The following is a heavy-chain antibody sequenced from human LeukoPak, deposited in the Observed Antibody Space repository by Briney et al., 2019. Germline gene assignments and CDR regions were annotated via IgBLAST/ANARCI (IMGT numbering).Heavy chain of an antibody. CDR3: ARGENVLRFLDSNNWFDP. V-gene: IGHV1-2*02. D-gene: IGHD3-3*01. J-gene: IGHJ5*02. CDR1: GYTFTGYY. CDR2: INPNSGGT. Sequence: GASVKVSCKASGYTFTGYYMHWVRQAPGQGLEWMGWINPNSGGTNYAQKLQGRVTMTRDTSISTAYMELSRLRSDDTAVYYCARGENVLRFLDSNNWFDPWGQGTLVTVSS.